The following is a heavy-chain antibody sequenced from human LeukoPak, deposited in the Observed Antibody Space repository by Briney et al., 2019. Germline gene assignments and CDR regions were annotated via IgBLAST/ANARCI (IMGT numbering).Heavy chain of an antibody. V-gene: IGHV3-23*01. CDR2: ISSSGYDT. J-gene: IGHJ4*02. Sequence: GSLIVSCAASGVTFYADAMSCGCEAPGKGVRWVSAISSSGYDTYYDDSVKGRFTISRDNSKNMLYLQMHSLRVEDTAVYYCARDSSGWSKNYWGQGTLVTVSS. CDR1: GVTFYADA. D-gene: IGHD6-19*01. CDR3: ARDSSGWSKNY.